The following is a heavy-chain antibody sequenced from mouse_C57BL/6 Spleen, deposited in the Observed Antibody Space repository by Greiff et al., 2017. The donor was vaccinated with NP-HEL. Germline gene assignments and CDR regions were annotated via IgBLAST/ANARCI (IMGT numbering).Heavy chain of an antibody. D-gene: IGHD1-1*01. Sequence: QVQLQQSGAELVKPGASVKISCKASGYAFSSYWMNWVKQRPGKGLEWIGQIYPGDGDTNYNGKFKGKATLTADKSSSTAYMQLSSLTSEDSAVYFCARSFYYYGSSLYYAMDYWGQGTSVTVSS. V-gene: IGHV1-80*01. CDR1: GYAFSSYW. CDR2: IYPGDGDT. J-gene: IGHJ4*01. CDR3: ARSFYYYGSSLYYAMDY.